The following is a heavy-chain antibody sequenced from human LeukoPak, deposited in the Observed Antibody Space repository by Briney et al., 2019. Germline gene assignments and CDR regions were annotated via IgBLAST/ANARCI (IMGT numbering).Heavy chain of an antibody. CDR2: IYYSGST. CDR1: GGSISSSSYY. CDR3: ARLSDYVWGSYRGDY. V-gene: IGHV4-39*01. D-gene: IGHD3-16*02. Sequence: PSETLSLTCTVSGGSISSSSYYWGWIRQPPGKGLEWIGSIYYSGSTYYNPSLKSRVTISVDTSKNQFSLKLSSATAADTAVYYCARLSDYVWGSYRGDYWGQGTLVTVSS. J-gene: IGHJ4*02.